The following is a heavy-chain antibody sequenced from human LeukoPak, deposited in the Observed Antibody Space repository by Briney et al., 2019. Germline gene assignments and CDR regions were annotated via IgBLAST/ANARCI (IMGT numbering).Heavy chain of an antibody. D-gene: IGHD3-22*01. CDR2: ISGSGGST. Sequence: GGSLRLSCAASGFTFSSYAMSWVRQAPGRGLEWVSAISGSGGSTYYADSVKGRFTISRDNSKNTLYLQMNSLRAEDTAVYYCAKGGAYYYDSSAYYRDWGQGTLVTVSS. V-gene: IGHV3-23*01. CDR3: AKGGAYYYDSSAYYRD. CDR1: GFTFSSYA. J-gene: IGHJ4*02.